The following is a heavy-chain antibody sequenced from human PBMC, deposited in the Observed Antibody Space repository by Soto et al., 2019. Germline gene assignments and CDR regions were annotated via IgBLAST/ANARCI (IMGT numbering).Heavy chain of an antibody. CDR3: AKGPAVGHYVFCSGYYLDS. V-gene: IGHV3-23*01. CDR1: GFTFSTWS. D-gene: IGHD3-3*01. J-gene: IGHJ4*02. CDR2: MSHAGGSI. Sequence: GVSLRLSCVASGFTFSTWSMSWVRQAAGKVLEWLSGMSHAGGSIYYADSVKGRVSVSRDNSKNILFLQMNTLRAEDTAVYYCAKGPAVGHYVFCSGYYLDSWGQGT.